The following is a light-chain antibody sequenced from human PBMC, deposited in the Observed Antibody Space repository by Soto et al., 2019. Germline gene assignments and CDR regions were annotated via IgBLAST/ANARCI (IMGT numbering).Light chain of an antibody. V-gene: IGKV3-20*01. CDR3: HQYIYSPLT. J-gene: IGKJ3*01. CDR2: DAS. CDR1: QSVDKNY. Sequence: EIVLTQSPGTLSLSPGERATLSCRASQSVDKNYLAWYQQKPGLAPRLLIYDASSRATGIPDRFSGSGSGTDFTLTISRLEPEDFAVYFCHQYIYSPLTFGPGTKVDFK.